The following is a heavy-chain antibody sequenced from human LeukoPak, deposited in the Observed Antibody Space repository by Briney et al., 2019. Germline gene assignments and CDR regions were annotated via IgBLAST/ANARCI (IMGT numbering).Heavy chain of an antibody. J-gene: IGHJ5*02. CDR3: ARARTTVTTREFDP. V-gene: IGHV1-2*02. CDR2: LNPYSGAT. D-gene: IGHD4-17*01. CDR1: AYTFTDYF. Sequence: ASMKVSCEASAYTFTDYFIHWVRQAPGQGLEWMGWLNPYSGATNYARRFHGRVTMTRDTSISTAYLELSSLTSDDTALYYCARARTTVTTREFDPWGQGTLVTVSS.